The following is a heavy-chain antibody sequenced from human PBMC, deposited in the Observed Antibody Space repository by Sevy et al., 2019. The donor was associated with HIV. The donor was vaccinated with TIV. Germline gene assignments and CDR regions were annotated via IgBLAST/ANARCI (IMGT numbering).Heavy chain of an antibody. D-gene: IGHD2-21*02. V-gene: IGHV4-61*08. CDR3: ARASSGGGDCFMS. J-gene: IGHJ5*02. CDR1: GSLSRGDSY. CDR2: IYFSGHT. Sequence: SETLSLTCTVSGSLSRGDSYWSWIRQPPGKGLEWIGHIYFSGHTNYNPSLKSRLTISVDTSKSQFSLMLSSVTAADSAVYYCARASSGGGDCFMSWGQGTLVTVSS.